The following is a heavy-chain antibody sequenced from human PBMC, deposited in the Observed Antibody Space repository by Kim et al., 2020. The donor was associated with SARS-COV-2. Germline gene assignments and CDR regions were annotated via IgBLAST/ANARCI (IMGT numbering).Heavy chain of an antibody. J-gene: IGHJ6*02. V-gene: IGHV1-69*13. D-gene: IGHD1-26*01. Sequence: SVKVSCKASGCTFSSYAISWVRQAPGQGLEWMGGIIPICGTANYAQKFQGRVTITADESTSTAYMELSSLRSEDTAVYYCARQGLQPIVGATWSPDYYYYGMYVWGQGTPGTVSS. CDR3: ARQGLQPIVGATWSPDYYYYGMYV. CDR1: GCTFSSYA. CDR2: IIPICGTA.